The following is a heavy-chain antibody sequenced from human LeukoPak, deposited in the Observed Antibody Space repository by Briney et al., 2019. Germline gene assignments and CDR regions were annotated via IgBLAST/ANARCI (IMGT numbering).Heavy chain of an antibody. Sequence: GGSLRLSCAASGFTFSSYAMHWVRQAPGKGLEWVAVISYDGSNKYYADSVKGRFTISRDNSKNMLYLQMNSLRAEDTAVYYCARDSDSSGYYLYYFDYWGQGTLVTVSS. V-gene: IGHV3-30-3*01. D-gene: IGHD3-22*01. J-gene: IGHJ4*02. CDR2: ISYDGSNK. CDR1: GFTFSSYA. CDR3: ARDSDSSGYYLYYFDY.